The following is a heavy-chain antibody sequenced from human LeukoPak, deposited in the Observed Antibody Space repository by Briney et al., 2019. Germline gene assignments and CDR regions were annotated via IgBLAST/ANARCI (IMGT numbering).Heavy chain of an antibody. CDR3: ARENPYYYDSSGSTALLDY. CDR2: IIPIFGTA. CDR1: GGTFSSYA. V-gene: IGHV1-69*13. Sequence: VASVKVSCKASGGTFSSYAISWVRQAPGQGLEWMGGIIPIFGTANYAQKFQGRVTITADESTSTAYTELSSLRSEDTAVYYCARENPYYYDSSGSTALLDYWGQGTLVTVSS. D-gene: IGHD3-22*01. J-gene: IGHJ4*02.